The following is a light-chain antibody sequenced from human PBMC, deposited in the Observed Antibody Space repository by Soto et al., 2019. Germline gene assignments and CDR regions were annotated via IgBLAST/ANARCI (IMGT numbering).Light chain of an antibody. V-gene: IGLV2-8*01. CDR3: SSFAGSNNFPSV. CDR2: EIN. J-gene: IGLJ1*01. CDR1: SSDVGAYDY. Sequence: QSVLTQPPSASGSPGQSVTISCTGTSSDVGAYDYVSWYQQHPGKAPKLMIYEINKRPSGVPDRFSGSKSGNTASLTVSGLQAEDEADYYCSSFAGSNNFPSVFGTGTKVTVL.